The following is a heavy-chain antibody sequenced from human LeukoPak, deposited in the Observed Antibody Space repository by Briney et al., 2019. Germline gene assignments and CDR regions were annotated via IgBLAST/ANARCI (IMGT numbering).Heavy chain of an antibody. CDR3: ARDSGGYCSSTSCYTDSFDY. CDR2: PSXXST. V-gene: IGHV1-46*01. Sequence: PSXXSTSYAQKFQGRVTMTRDTSTSTVYMELSSLRSEDTAVYYCARDSGGYCSSTSCYTDSFDYWGQGTLVTVSS. J-gene: IGHJ4*02. D-gene: IGHD2-2*02.